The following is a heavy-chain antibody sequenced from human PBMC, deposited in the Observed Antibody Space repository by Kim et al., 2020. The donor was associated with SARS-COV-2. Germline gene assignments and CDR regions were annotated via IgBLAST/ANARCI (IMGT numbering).Heavy chain of an antibody. J-gene: IGHJ6*02. D-gene: IGHD5-12*01. CDR3: ARVELGSRGLRRLYYYYGMDV. V-gene: IGHV1-69*13. CDR2: IIPIFGTA. Sequence: SVKVSCKASGGTFSSYAISWVRQAPGQGLEWMGGIIPIFGTANYAQKFQGRVTITVDESTSTAYMELSSLRSEDTAVYYCARVELGSRGLRRLYYYYGMDVWGQGTTVTVSS. CDR1: GGTFSSYA.